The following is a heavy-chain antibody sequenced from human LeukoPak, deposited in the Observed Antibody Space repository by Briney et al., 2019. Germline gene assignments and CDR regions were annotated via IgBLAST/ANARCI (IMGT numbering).Heavy chain of an antibody. Sequence: SETLSLTCTVSGGSISSYYWSWIRQPPRKGLEWIGYIYYRGSTNYNPSLKSRVTISVDTSKNQFSLKLSSVTAADTAVYYCARAFDWVVMDVWGQGTRVTVSS. J-gene: IGHJ6*02. CDR2: IYYRGST. CDR3: ARAFDWVVMDV. CDR1: GGSISSYY. D-gene: IGHD2-21*01. V-gene: IGHV4-59*01.